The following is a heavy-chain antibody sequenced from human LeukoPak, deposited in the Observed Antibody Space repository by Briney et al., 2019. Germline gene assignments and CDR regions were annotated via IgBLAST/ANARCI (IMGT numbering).Heavy chain of an antibody. CDR3: ARHDWFDP. V-gene: IGHV3-9*01. CDR1: GFTFDDYA. CDR2: ISWNSGST. D-gene: IGHD3-3*01. Sequence: GGSLRLSCAASGFTFDDYAMHWVRQAPGKGLEWVSGISWNSGSTYYADSVKGRFTISRDNSKNTLYLQMNSLRAEDTAVYYCARHDWFDPWGQGTLVTVSS. J-gene: IGHJ5*02.